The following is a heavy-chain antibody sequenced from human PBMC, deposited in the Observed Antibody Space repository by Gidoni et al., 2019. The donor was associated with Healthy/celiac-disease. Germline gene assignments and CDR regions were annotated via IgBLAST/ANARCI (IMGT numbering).Heavy chain of an antibody. Sequence: QVQLVQSGAEVKKPGSSVKVSCTASAGTFSSYAISWVRQAPGQGFEWMGGIIPILGTANYAQKFQGRVTITADESTSTAYMELSSLRSEDTAVYYCARQWLDNHIDYWSQGTLVTVSS. CDR2: IIPILGTA. CDR1: AGTFSSYA. V-gene: IGHV1-69*01. CDR3: ARQWLDNHIDY. J-gene: IGHJ4*02. D-gene: IGHD6-19*01.